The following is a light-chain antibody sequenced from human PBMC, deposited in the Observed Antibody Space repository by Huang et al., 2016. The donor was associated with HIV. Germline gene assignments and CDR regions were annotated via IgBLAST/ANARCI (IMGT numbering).Light chain of an antibody. J-gene: IGKJ4*01. Sequence: EVVMTQSPNTLSVSPGERATLSCRASQGIGTNLAWYQQKPGQAPRLLIYRASARAAGVPDRCSGSGSGTEFTLTISSVQSEDFAIYYCQQYNNWPPLTFGGGTKVEI. V-gene: IGKV3-15*01. CDR3: QQYNNWPPLT. CDR2: RAS. CDR1: QGIGTN.